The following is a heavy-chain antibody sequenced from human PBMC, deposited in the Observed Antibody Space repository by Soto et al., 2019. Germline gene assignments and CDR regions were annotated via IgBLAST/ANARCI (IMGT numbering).Heavy chain of an antibody. J-gene: IGHJ4*02. D-gene: IGHD2-15*01. V-gene: IGHV4-30-4*01. CDR1: VGSINSGDYY. CDR3: ARRYCGGRNCYSYFDF. Sequence: SETLSLTCTVSVGSINSGDYYWSWIRQPPGKGLEWIGYISYSGITYYNPSLKSRLTISVDTSKNQFSLKLTSVTAADTAVYYCARRYCGGRNCYSYFDFWGREPWSPSPQ. CDR2: ISYSGIT.